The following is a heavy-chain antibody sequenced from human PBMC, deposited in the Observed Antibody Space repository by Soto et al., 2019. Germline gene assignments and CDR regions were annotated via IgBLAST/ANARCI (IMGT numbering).Heavy chain of an antibody. CDR3: ARGGGSSFFDY. CDR1: GYTFTIYT. Sequence: ASVKVSCKVSGYTFTIYTLHRVRQAPGQRLEWMGWINAGNGNTKNSQRFQGRVSFTRDTSATTVSMELSSLRSEDTAVYYCARGGGSSFFDYWGQGALVTVSS. V-gene: IGHV1-3*01. D-gene: IGHD1-26*01. J-gene: IGHJ4*02. CDR2: INAGNGNT.